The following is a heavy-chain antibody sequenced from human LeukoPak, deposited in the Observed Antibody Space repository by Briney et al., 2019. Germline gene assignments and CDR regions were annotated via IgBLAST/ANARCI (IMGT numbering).Heavy chain of an antibody. D-gene: IGHD1-1*01. Sequence: PGGSLRLSCAASGFTFSRYSMNWVRQAPGKGLEWVSYITSSSGTIYYADSVKGRFTISRDNAKNSLFLQMNSLRDEDTAVYYCARVAVTTGHCVFWGLGTLVTVS. V-gene: IGHV3-48*02. CDR3: ARVAVTTGHCVF. J-gene: IGHJ4*02. CDR2: ITSSSGTI. CDR1: GFTFSRYS.